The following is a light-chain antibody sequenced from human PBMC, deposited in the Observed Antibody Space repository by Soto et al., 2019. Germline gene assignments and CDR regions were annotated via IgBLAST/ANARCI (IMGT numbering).Light chain of an antibody. CDR2: ANN. J-gene: IGLJ1*01. CDR3: SAWDDSLNARV. CDR1: TSNIGSNT. V-gene: IGLV1-44*01. Sequence: QSVLTQPPPASGTPGQRVTISCSGSTSNIGSNTVNWYQQLPGTAPKLLIYANNQRPSGVPDRFSGSKSGTSASLAISGLQSGDEADYYCSAWDDSLNARVFGTGTKLTVL.